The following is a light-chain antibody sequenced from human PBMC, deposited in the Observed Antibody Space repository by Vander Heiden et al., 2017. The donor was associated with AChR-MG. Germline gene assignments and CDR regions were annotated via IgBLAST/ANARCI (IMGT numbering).Light chain of an antibody. CDR2: GAS. J-gene: IGKJ2*01. Sequence: EIVLTQSPGTLSLSPGETATLSCRASQSVSRSYLAWYQQKPGQAPRLLIYGASNKAHGHPDQFHGRGFGTDFTLSISRLEPEDFAVYYCQQYGSSPYTFGQGTKLEIK. V-gene: IGKV3-20*01. CDR3: QQYGSSPYT. CDR1: QSVSRSY.